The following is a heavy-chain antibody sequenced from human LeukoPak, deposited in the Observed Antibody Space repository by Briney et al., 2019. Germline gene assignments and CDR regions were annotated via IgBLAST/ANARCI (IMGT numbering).Heavy chain of an antibody. J-gene: IGHJ4*02. V-gene: IGHV3-23*01. Sequence: SGGSLRLSCAASGFTFSSYAMSWVRQAPGKGLEWVSAISGSGGSTYYADSVKGRFTISRDNSKSTLYLQMNSLRAEDTAVYYCAKAPVVVAAVTGDFDYWGQGTLVTVSS. CDR2: ISGSGGST. CDR3: AKAPVVVAAVTGDFDY. D-gene: IGHD2-15*01. CDR1: GFTFSSYA.